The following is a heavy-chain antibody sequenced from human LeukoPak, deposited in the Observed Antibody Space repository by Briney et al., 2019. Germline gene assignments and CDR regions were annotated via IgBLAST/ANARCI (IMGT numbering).Heavy chain of an antibody. D-gene: IGHD6-19*01. CDR3: AKGIYSSGWSYFDY. J-gene: IGHJ4*01. CDR2: LSGSGITT. CDR1: GFTFSNPA. Sequence: GGSLRLSCTASGFTFSNPAMSWVRQAPGNGLQCVSTLSGSGITTYYADSVKGRFTISRDNSKNTLYLQMNSLRAEDTAVYYCAKGIYSSGWSYFDYWGHGTLVTVSS. V-gene: IGHV3-23*01.